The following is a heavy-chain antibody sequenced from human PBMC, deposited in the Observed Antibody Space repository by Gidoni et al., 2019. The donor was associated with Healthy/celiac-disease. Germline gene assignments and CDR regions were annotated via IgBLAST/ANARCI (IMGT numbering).Heavy chain of an antibody. CDR1: GSSFTSYW. Sequence: EVQLVQSGAEVKKPGESLKISCKGSGSSFTSYWIGGVRQMPGKGLEWMGIIYPGDSDTRYSPSFQGQVTISADKSISTAYLQWSSLKASDTAMYYCARLNYYDSSGYYGLLAFDIWGQGTMVTVSS. J-gene: IGHJ3*02. CDR3: ARLNYYDSSGYYGLLAFDI. CDR2: IYPGDSDT. D-gene: IGHD3-22*01. V-gene: IGHV5-51*01.